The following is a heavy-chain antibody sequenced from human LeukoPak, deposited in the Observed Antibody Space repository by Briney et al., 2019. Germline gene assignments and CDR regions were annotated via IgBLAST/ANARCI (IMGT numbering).Heavy chain of an antibody. CDR3: AKVSSSIASYYYYYGMDV. D-gene: IGHD6-6*01. J-gene: IGHJ6*02. CDR1: GFTFSSYA. V-gene: IGHV3-23*01. Sequence: PGGSLRLSCAASGFTFSSYAMSWVRQAPGKGLEWVSAISGSGGSTYYADSVKGRFTISRDNSKNTLYLQMSSLRAEDTAVYYCAKVSSSIASYYYYYGMDVWGQGTTVTVSS. CDR2: ISGSGGST.